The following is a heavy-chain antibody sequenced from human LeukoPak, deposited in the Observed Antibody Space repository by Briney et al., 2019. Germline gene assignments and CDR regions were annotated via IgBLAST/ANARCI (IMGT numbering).Heavy chain of an antibody. CDR3: AINIVVVPAAMRGGDY. V-gene: IGHV3-23*01. D-gene: IGHD2-2*01. Sequence: GGSLRLSCAASGFTFSSYAMSWVRQVPGKGLEWASAISGSGGSTYYADSVKGRFTISRDNSKNTLYLQMNSLRAEDTAVYYCAINIVVVPAAMRGGDYWGQGTLVTVSS. CDR2: ISGSGGST. CDR1: GFTFSSYA. J-gene: IGHJ4*02.